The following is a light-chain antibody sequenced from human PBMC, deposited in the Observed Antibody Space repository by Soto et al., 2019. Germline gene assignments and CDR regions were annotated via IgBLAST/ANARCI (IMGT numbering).Light chain of an antibody. V-gene: IGKV3-20*01. CDR3: QQYGISPTWT. Sequence: EIVLTQSPGTLSLSPGERATLSCRASQSVSSSYLAWYQQKPGQAPRLLIYGASSRATDIPDRFSGSGSGTDFTLTINRLEPEDFAVYYCQQYGISPTWTFGQGTKVEIK. CDR2: GAS. CDR1: QSVSSSY. J-gene: IGKJ1*01.